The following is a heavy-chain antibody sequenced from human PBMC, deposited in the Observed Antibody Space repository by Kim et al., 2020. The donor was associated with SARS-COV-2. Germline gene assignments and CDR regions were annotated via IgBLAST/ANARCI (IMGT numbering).Heavy chain of an antibody. Sequence: RTNYNPTLKGRLTISGDPSKNHFSLELSSVTAADTAVYYCARDKQQLVSDYWGQGTLVTVSS. V-gene: IGHV4-30-2*05. J-gene: IGHJ4*02. CDR3: ARDKQQLVSDY. CDR2: RT. D-gene: IGHD6-13*01.